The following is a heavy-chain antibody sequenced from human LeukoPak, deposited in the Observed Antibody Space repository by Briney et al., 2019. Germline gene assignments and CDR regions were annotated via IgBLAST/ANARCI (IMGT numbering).Heavy chain of an antibody. Sequence: GGSLRLSCAASGFTFSNYWMHWVRQAPEKGLVWVSRIDRDGSSTNYADSVRGRFTISRDNAKNTLYLQMNSLRAEDTAVYYCARGDTKYCSSASCHNPFDQWGQGTLVTVTS. D-gene: IGHD2-2*02. V-gene: IGHV3-74*01. J-gene: IGHJ4*02. CDR3: ARGDTKYCSSASCHNPFDQ. CDR1: GFTFSNYW. CDR2: IDRDGSST.